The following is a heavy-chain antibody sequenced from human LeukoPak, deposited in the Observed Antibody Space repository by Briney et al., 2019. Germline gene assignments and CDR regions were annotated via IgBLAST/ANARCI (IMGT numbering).Heavy chain of an antibody. V-gene: IGHV4-4*03. CDR1: GGSLSSSYW. J-gene: IGHJ6*02. CDR2: IYHSGST. CDR3: ARGIRDLIPYYYYGMDV. Sequence: PGTLSLTCAVFGGSLSSSYWWTWVRQPPGKGLELIGEIYHSGSTHYNPSLKSRVTLSIDKSKSQFSLELSSVTAADTAVYYCARGIRDLIPYYYYGMDVWGQGTTVTVSS. D-gene: IGHD2-21*01.